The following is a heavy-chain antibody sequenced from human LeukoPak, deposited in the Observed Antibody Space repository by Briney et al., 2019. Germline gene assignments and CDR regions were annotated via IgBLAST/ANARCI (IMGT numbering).Heavy chain of an antibody. CDR2: ISGSSRHK. CDR1: GFTFSSYT. V-gene: IGHV3-21*01. J-gene: IGHJ4*02. Sequence: GGSLRLSCAASGFTFSSYTMNWVRQAPGKGLEWVSSISGSSRHKYYADSVKGRFTTSRDNAKNSLYLQMNSLRAEDTAVYYCARIANFAAGYYIDYWGQGTLVTVSS. D-gene: IGHD6-13*01. CDR3: ARIANFAAGYYIDY.